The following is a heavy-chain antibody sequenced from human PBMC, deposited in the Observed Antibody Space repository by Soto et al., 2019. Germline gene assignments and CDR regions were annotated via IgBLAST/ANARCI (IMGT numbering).Heavy chain of an antibody. J-gene: IGHJ3*02. V-gene: IGHV3-74*01. D-gene: IGHD6-6*01. CDR3: ARVPTSIAAHDAFDI. Sequence: GGSLRLSCAASGFTFSSYWMHWVRQAPGKGLVWVSRINSDGSSTSYADSVKGRFTISRDNAKNTLYLQMNSLRAEDTAVYYCARVPTSIAAHDAFDIWGQGTMVTVSS. CDR2: INSDGSST. CDR1: GFTFSSYW.